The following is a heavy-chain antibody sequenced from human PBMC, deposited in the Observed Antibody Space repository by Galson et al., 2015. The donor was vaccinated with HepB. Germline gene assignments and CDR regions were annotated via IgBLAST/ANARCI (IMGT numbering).Heavy chain of an antibody. J-gene: IGHJ5*02. D-gene: IGHD6-19*01. CDR2: MNPNSGNT. CDR3: ARGRPLSNGWYGGWFDP. V-gene: IGHV1-8*01. Sequence: SVKVSCKASGYTFTSYDINWVRQATGQGLEWMGWMNPNSGNTGYAQKFQGRVTMTRNTSISTAYMELSRLRSDDTAVYYCARGRPLSNGWYGGWFDPWGQGTLVTVSS. CDR1: GYTFTSYD.